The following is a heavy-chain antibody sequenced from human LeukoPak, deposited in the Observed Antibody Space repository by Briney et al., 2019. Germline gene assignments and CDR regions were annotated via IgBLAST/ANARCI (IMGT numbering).Heavy chain of an antibody. V-gene: IGHV4-31*03. J-gene: IGHJ6*02. CDR2: IYYSGST. D-gene: IGHD6-19*01. Sequence: SQTLSLTCTVSGGSISSGGYYWSWIRQHPGKGLEWIGYIYYSGSTYYNPSLKSRITTSVGTSKHQFSLKLNSVTAADAAIYYCAKGMGLAHYYFYGMDVWGQGTTVTVSS. CDR1: GGSISSGGYY. CDR3: AKGMGLAHYYFYGMDV.